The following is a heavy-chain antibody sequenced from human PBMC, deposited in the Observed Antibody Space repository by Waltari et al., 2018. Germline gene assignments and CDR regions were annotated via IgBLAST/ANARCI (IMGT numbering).Heavy chain of an antibody. Sequence: QVQLVQFGAEVKKPGASVKVSCKASGYTFTKYGISWVRQAPGQGLEWMGWISDYNGDTHYAQKLQGRVTMTTDTSTSTAYMELRSLKSDDTAVYYCARAGTFYYYYMDVWGKGTTVTVSS. CDR1: GYTFTKYG. J-gene: IGHJ6*03. V-gene: IGHV1-18*01. CDR3: ARAGTFYYYYMDV. CDR2: ISDYNGDT.